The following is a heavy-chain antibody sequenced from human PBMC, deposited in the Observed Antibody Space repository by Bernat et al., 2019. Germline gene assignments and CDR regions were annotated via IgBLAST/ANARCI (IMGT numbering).Heavy chain of an antibody. D-gene: IGHD3-10*01. J-gene: IGHJ4*02. CDR2: IGRSGNT. CDR3: GTRGPTGSYFFDS. CDR1: GFTFSSHG. Sequence: EVQLLESGGGLVQPGESLRLSCAASGFTFSSHGMSWVRQAPGKGLEWVSSIGRSGNTYYSDSAKGRFTISRDNSKNTLNLQMNTLRAEDTAVYYCGTRGPTGSYFFDSWGQGTLVTVSS. V-gene: IGHV3-23*01.